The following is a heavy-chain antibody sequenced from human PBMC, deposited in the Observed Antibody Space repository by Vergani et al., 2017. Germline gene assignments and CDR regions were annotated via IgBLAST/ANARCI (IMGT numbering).Heavy chain of an antibody. CDR2: INHSGST. D-gene: IGHD2-2*02. Sequence: QVQLPQWGAGLLKPSETLSLTCAVYGGSFSGYYWSWIRQPPGKGLEWIGEINHSGSTNYNPSLKSRVTISVDTSKNQFSLKLSSVTAADTAVYYCARGLGVPAAIRGLRYRWYFDLWGRGTLVTVSS. CDR3: ARGLGVPAAIRGLRYRWYFDL. J-gene: IGHJ2*01. V-gene: IGHV4-34*01. CDR1: GGSFSGYY.